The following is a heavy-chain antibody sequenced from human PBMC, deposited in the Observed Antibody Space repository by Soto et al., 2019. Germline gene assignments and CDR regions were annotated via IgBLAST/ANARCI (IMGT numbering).Heavy chain of an antibody. Sequence: ASVKVSCKASGYTFTSYDINWVRQATGQGLEWMGWMNPNSGNTGYAQKFQGRVTMTRNTSISTAYMELSSLRSEDTAVYYCARALLYYDFWSGYYKTRNWFDPWGQGTLVTVSS. CDR1: GYTFTSYD. D-gene: IGHD3-3*01. J-gene: IGHJ5*02. CDR3: ARALLYYDFWSGYYKTRNWFDP. V-gene: IGHV1-8*01. CDR2: MNPNSGNT.